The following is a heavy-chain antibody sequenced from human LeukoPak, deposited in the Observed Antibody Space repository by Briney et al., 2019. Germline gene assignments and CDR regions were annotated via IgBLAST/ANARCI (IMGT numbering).Heavy chain of an antibody. CDR1: GFTFSSYA. CDR3: AKDSAVVVSLNFDY. V-gene: IGHV3-23*01. Sequence: GGSLRLSCAASGFTFSSYAMSWVRQAPGKGLEWVSAISGSGGSTCYADSVKGRFTISRDNSKNTLYLQMNSLRAEDTAVYYCAKDSAVVVSLNFDYWGQGTLVTVSS. J-gene: IGHJ4*02. D-gene: IGHD2-21*01. CDR2: ISGSGGST.